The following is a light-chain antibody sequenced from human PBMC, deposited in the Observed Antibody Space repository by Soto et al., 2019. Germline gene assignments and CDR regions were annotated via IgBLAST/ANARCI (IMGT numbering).Light chain of an antibody. J-gene: IGLJ2*01. CDR2: SNN. V-gene: IGLV1-44*01. CDR1: SSNIGSNT. CDR3: AAWDDSLNGVV. Sequence: QSVLTQPPSASGTPGQRVTISCSGSSSNIGSNTVNWYQQLPGTAPKLLIYSNNQRPSGVPDRCSGSKSGTSASLAISGLQSEDDADYYCAAWDDSLNGVVFGGGTMLTVL.